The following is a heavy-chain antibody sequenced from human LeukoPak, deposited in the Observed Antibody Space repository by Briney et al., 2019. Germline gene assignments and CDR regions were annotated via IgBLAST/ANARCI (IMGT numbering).Heavy chain of an antibody. CDR1: GFTFGNAW. Sequence: GGSLRLSCAAPGFTFGNAWMRWVRQAPGKGLEWVGRIKSKTDGGTTDYAAPVKGRFTISRDDSKNKLYLQMNSLKTEDTAVYYCTTYDFWSVSYAFDIWGQGTMVTVSS. D-gene: IGHD3-3*01. CDR2: IKSKTDGGTT. V-gene: IGHV3-15*01. CDR3: TTYDFWSVSYAFDI. J-gene: IGHJ3*02.